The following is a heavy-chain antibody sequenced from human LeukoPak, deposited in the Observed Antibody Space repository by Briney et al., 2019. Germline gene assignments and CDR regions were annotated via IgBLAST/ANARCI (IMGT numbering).Heavy chain of an antibody. Sequence: GGSLRLSCAASGFTFSSYAMHWVRQAPGKGLEWVAVISYDGSNKYYADSVKGRFTISRDNSKNTLYLQMNSLRAEDTAVYYCARDLPSGWQSGYWGQGTLVTVSS. CDR1: GFTFSSYA. CDR2: ISYDGSNK. J-gene: IGHJ4*02. CDR3: ARDLPSGWQSGY. V-gene: IGHV3-30-3*01. D-gene: IGHD2-15*01.